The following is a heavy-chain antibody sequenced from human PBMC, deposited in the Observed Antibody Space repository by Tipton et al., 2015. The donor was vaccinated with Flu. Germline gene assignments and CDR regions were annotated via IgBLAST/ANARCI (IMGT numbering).Heavy chain of an antibody. J-gene: IGHJ4*02. CDR1: GGSFSGYY. Sequence: GLVKPSETLSLTCAVYGGSFSGYYWSWIRQPPGKGLEWIGEINHSGSTNYNPSLKSRVTISVDTSKNQFSLKLSSVTAADTAVYYCARGRVGATKGWGQGTLVTVSS. CDR3: ARGRVGATKG. V-gene: IGHV4-34*01. CDR2: INHSGST. D-gene: IGHD1-26*01.